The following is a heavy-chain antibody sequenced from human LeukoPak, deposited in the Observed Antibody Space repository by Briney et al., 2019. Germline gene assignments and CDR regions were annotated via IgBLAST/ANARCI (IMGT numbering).Heavy chain of an antibody. CDR1: GYSISSGYY. CDR2: IYHSGST. Sequence: PSETLSLTCTVSGYSISSGYYWGWIRPPPGKGLEWIGSIYHSGSTYYNPSLKSRVTISVDTSKNQFSLKLSSVTAADTAVYYCARARKGAVACDYWGQGTLVTVSS. V-gene: IGHV4-38-2*02. J-gene: IGHJ4*02. CDR3: ARARKGAVACDY. D-gene: IGHD6-19*01.